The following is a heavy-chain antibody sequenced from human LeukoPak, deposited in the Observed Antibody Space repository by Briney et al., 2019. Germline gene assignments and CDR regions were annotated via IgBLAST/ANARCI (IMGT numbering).Heavy chain of an antibody. J-gene: IGHJ4*02. D-gene: IGHD1-26*01. V-gene: IGHV1-46*01. CDR2: INPSGGST. CDR3: ARVAGHSGSYGGFDY. CDR1: GYTFTSYY. Sequence: ASVKVSCKASGYTFTSYYMHRVRQAPGQGLEWMGIINPSGGSTSYAQKFQGRVTMTRDTSTSTVYMELSSLRSEDTAVYYCARVAGHSGSYGGFDYWGQGTLVTVSS.